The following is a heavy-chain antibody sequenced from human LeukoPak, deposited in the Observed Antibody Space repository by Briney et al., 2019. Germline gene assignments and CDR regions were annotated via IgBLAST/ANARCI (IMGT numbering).Heavy chain of an antibody. Sequence: PVGSLRLSCAASGFTFSSYAMSWVRQAPGKGLEWVSAISGSGGSTYYADSVKGRFTISRDNSKNTLYLQMNSLRAEDTAVYYCANDYGDYTDEYFQHWGQGTLVTVSS. J-gene: IGHJ1*01. CDR3: ANDYGDYTDEYFQH. CDR1: GFTFSSYA. D-gene: IGHD4-17*01. V-gene: IGHV3-23*01. CDR2: ISGSGGST.